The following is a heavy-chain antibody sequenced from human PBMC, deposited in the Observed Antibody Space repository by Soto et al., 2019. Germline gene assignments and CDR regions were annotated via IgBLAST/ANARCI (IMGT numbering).Heavy chain of an antibody. CDR2: IYYSGST. CDR3: AREQVSSVHYYYYGMDV. V-gene: IGHV4-59*01. Sequence: KTSETLSLTCTVSGGSISSYYWSWIRQPPGKGLEWIGYIYYSGSTNYNPSLKSRVTISVDTSKNQFSLKLSSVTAADTAVYYCAREQVSSVHYYYYGMDVWGQGTTVTVSS. J-gene: IGHJ6*02. D-gene: IGHD3-22*01. CDR1: GGSISSYY.